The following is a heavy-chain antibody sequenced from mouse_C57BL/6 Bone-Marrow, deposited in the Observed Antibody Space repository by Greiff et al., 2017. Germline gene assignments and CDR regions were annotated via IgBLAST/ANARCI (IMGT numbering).Heavy chain of an antibody. CDR1: GFTFSDYG. V-gene: IGHV5-15*01. CDR2: ISNLAYSI. J-gene: IGHJ1*03. Sequence: EVKLVESGGGLVQPGGSLKLSCAASGFTFSDYGMAWVRQAPRKGPEWVAFISNLAYSIYYADTVTGRFTISRENAKNTLYLEMSSLRSEDTAMYYCARHRDYGNWYFDVWGTGTTVTVSS. CDR3: ARHRDYGNWYFDV. D-gene: IGHD2-1*01.